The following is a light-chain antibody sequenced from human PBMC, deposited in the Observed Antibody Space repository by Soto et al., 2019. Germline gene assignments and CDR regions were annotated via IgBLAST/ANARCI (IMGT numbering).Light chain of an antibody. Sequence: QSVVPQPASVSGSPGQSITISCTGTSSDVGGYNYVSWYQQYPGRAPKLMIYEVTKRPSGVPDRFSGSKSGNTASLTVSGLQAEDEADYYCSSYAASNNFYFVFGGGTKVTVL. CDR2: EVT. J-gene: IGLJ3*02. V-gene: IGLV2-8*01. CDR3: SSYAASNNFYFV. CDR1: SSDVGGYNY.